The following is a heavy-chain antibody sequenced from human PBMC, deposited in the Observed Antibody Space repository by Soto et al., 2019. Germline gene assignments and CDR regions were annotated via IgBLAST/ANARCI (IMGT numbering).Heavy chain of an antibody. CDR2: ISSSSSYI. V-gene: IGHV3-21*01. CDR1: GFTFSYYS. CDR3: AREELRECGAESGNTDE. J-gene: IGHJ4*02. D-gene: IGHD3-3*01. Sequence: GGSLRLSCAASGFTFSYYSMNWVRQAPGKGLEWVSSISSSSSYIYYADSVKGRFTISRDNAKNSLYLQMNSLRAEDTAVYYCAREELRECGAESGNTDEWGQATRVSVAS.